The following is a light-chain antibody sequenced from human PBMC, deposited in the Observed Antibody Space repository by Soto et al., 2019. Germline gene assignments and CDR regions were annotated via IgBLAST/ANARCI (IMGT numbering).Light chain of an antibody. CDR1: QGIRRW. Sequence: DIQMPQSPSSVSASVGDRVTITCRASQGIRRWLAWYQQKPGKAPKLLIYAAPRLQSGVPSRFSGSRSETDFTLTISSLQPEDFATYYCQQANSFPRTFGQGTKVDIK. J-gene: IGKJ1*01. V-gene: IGKV1-12*01. CDR2: AAP. CDR3: QQANSFPRT.